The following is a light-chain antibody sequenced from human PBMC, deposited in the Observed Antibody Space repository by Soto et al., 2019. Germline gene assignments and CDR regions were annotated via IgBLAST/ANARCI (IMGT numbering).Light chain of an antibody. CDR3: QQYNNWPLT. Sequence: DIQVTQSPPSIAASVGDRVTITCRASQDIGNWMTWYQQKPGKAPKLLIYSASTLVRGVPSRFSGSGSGTEFTLTISGLQSEDFAVYYCQQYNNWPLTFGGGTKVDIK. V-gene: IGKV1D-16*01. CDR2: SAS. CDR1: QDIGNW. J-gene: IGKJ4*01.